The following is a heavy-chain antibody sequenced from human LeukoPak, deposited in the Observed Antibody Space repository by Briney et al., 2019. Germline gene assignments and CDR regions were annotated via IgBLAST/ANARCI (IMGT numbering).Heavy chain of an antibody. J-gene: IGHJ3*02. Sequence: SETLSLTCTVSGGSISSYYWSWIRQPAGKGLEWIGRIYTSENTNHSPSLKSRVTMSVDTSKNQFSLKLSSVTAADTAVYYCARDRPPSGDYGGSAFDIWGQGTMVTVSS. D-gene: IGHD4-23*01. V-gene: IGHV4-4*07. CDR3: ARDRPPSGDYGGSAFDI. CDR1: GGSISSYY. CDR2: IYTSENT.